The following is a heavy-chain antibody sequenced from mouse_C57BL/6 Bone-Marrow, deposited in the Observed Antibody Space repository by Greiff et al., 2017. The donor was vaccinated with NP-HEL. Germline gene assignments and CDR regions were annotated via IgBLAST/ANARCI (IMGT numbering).Heavy chain of an antibody. V-gene: IGHV5-16*01. CDR3: ARDIQGYFDY. Sequence: EVKLVESEGGLVQPGSSMKLSCTASGFTFSDYYMAWVRQVPEKGLEWVANINYDGSSTYYLDSLKSRFIISRDNAKNILYLQMSSLKSEDTATYYCARDIQGYFDYWGQGTTLTVSS. CDR1: GFTFSDYY. J-gene: IGHJ2*01. CDR2: INYDGSST.